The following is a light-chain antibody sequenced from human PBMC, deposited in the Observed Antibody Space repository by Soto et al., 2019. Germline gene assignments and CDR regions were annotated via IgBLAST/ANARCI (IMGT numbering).Light chain of an antibody. Sequence: DIQMTQSPSTLSASVGDRVTITCRASQSINSWLAWYQQKPGKAPKLLIYKASSLESGVPSRFSGSRSGTEFTLTISSLQPEDFATYYCQQYDGNPWTFGQGTRVEVK. CDR1: QSINSW. CDR2: KAS. V-gene: IGKV1-5*03. CDR3: QQYDGNPWT. J-gene: IGKJ1*01.